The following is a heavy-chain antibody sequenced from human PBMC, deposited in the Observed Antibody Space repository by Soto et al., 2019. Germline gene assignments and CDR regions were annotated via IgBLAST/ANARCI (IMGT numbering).Heavy chain of an antibody. CDR2: ISWNSDSI. CDR3: AKDMGTMTRVSNFDY. J-gene: IGHJ4*02. D-gene: IGHD4-17*01. Sequence: PGGSLRLSCAASGFTFDDYAMHWVRQAPGKGLEWVSGISWNSDSIGYADSVKGRFTISRENAKNSLYLQMNSLRADDTALYYCAKDMGTMTRVSNFDYGGQGPLVTVYS. V-gene: IGHV3-9*01. CDR1: GFTFDDYA.